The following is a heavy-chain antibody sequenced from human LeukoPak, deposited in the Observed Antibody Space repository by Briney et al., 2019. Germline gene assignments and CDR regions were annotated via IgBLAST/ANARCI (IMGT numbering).Heavy chain of an antibody. D-gene: IGHD3-10*01. CDR1: GFTFSSYW. J-gene: IGHJ4*02. CDR3: TRDTFGGDDF. CDR2: IDTSGGHT. Sequence: GGSLRLSCAASGFTFSSYWMHWVRQVPGKGLVWVSRIDTSGGHTSYADSVKGRFTISRDNAKNTLYLQMNSLRTEDTAIYYCTRDTFGGDDFWGQGTLVTVSS. V-gene: IGHV3-74*01.